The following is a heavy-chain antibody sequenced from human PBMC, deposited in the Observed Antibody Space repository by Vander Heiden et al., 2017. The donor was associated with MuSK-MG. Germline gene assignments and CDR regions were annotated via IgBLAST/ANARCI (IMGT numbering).Heavy chain of an antibody. D-gene: IGHD2-2*01. CDR3: AREGDCSSTSCLDY. J-gene: IGHJ4*02. CDR1: GFTFSSYS. Sequence: EVQLVESGGGLVKPGGSLRLSCAASGFTFSSYSMNWVRQAPGKGLEWVSSISSSSSYIYYADAVKGRFTISRDNAKNALYLQMKRMRAEDTAVYYYAREGDCSSTSCLDYWGQGTLVTVYS. CDR2: ISSSSSYI. V-gene: IGHV3-21*03.